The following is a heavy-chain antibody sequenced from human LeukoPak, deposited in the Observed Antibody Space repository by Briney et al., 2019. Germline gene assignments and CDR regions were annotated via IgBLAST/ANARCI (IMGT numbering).Heavy chain of an antibody. J-gene: IGHJ4*02. D-gene: IGHD2-15*01. CDR1: HFTFTTYW. CDR3: AREFNSFLFDCSGGQCLFMS. CDR2: IKPDGSEK. Sequence: GGSLRLSCTASHFTFTTYWMSWVRQAPGKGLEWVVNIKPDGSEKYYVDSVKGRFTISRDNAKNSLYLQMNNLRAEDTAMYYCAREFNSFLFDCSGGQCLFMSWGQGVLVTVSS. V-gene: IGHV3-7*01.